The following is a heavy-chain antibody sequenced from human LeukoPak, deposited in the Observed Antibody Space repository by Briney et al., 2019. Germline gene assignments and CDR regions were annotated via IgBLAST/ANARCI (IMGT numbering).Heavy chain of an antibody. D-gene: IGHD4-23*01. CDR1: SGPISSGGYY. Sequence: KTSETLSLTCTVSSGPISSGGYYWSWIRQHPGKGLEWIGYIYYSGRTYYNPSLKSRITISVDTSKNQFSLKLSSVTAADTAVYYCARRGAYGGNSDYWGQGTLVTVSS. V-gene: IGHV4-31*03. J-gene: IGHJ4*02. CDR3: ARRGAYGGNSDY. CDR2: IYYSGRT.